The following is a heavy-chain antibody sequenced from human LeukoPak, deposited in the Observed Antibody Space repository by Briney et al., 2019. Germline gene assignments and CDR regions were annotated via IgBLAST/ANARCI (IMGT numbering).Heavy chain of an antibody. D-gene: IGHD3-9*01. V-gene: IGHV3-30*04. CDR3: AKGLATGSQYFDY. Sequence: GGSLRLSCAASGFTFTTYAMHWVRQAPGKGLEWVAVISYDGSNKYYADSVKGRFIISRDNSKNTLYLQLGSLRAEDTAVYFCAKGLATGSQYFDYWGQGTLVTVSS. CDR1: GFTFTTYA. J-gene: IGHJ4*02. CDR2: ISYDGSNK.